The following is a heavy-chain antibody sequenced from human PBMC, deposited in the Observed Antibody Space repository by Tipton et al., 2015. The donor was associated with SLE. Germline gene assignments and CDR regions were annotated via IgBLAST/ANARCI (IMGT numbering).Heavy chain of an antibody. CDR3: ARAHLRRDGDMEWFDP. V-gene: IGHV1-18*01. Sequence: QLVQSGAEVKKPGASVKVSCKASGYTFTSYGISWVRQAPGQGLEWMGWISAYNGNTNYAQKLQGRVTMTADTSTSTAYMELRSLRSDDTAVYYWARAHLRRDGDMEWFDPWGQGTLVTVSS. CDR2: ISAYNGNT. D-gene: IGHD5-24*01. J-gene: IGHJ5*02. CDR1: GYTFTSYG.